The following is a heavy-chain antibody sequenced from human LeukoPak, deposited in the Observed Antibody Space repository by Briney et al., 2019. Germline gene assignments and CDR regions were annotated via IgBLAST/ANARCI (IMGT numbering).Heavy chain of an antibody. D-gene: IGHD5-18*01. CDR3: ARDGYAYMDV. CDR1: GFTFTDYG. Sequence: GGSLRLSCAASGFTFTDYGMSWVRQAPGKGLEWVSTITGSGETTYYTDSVKGRFTISRDNSKNTLYLQMNSLRAEDTAVYYCARDGYAYMDVWGKGTTVTVSS. J-gene: IGHJ6*03. V-gene: IGHV3-23*01. CDR2: ITGSGETT.